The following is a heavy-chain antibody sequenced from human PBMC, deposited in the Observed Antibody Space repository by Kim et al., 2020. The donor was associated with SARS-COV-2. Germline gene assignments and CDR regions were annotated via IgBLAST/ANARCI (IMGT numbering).Heavy chain of an antibody. CDR3: ARGPTRHYFDY. CDR2: IYYSGST. V-gene: IGHV4-59*13. Sequence: SETLSLSCTVSRGSFSSYYWNWVRQPPGKALEWIGYIYYSGSTNYNPSLESRVTISLDTSKNHFSLQLSSVTAADTAVYYCARGPTRHYFDYWGQGSLVT. J-gene: IGHJ4*02. CDR1: RGSFSSYY.